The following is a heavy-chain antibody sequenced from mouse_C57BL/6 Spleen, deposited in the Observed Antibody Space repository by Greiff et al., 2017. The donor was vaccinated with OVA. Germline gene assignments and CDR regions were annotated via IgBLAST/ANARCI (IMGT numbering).Heavy chain of an antibody. J-gene: IGHJ1*03. V-gene: IGHV5-4*01. D-gene: IGHD1-1*01. Sequence: EVQVVESGGGLVKPGGSLKLSCAASGFTFSSYAMSWVRQTPEKRLEWVATISDGGSYTYYPDNVKGRFTISRDNAKNNLYLQMSHLKSEDTAMYYCARREGNYGSSFYWYFDVWGTGTTVTVSS. CDR1: GFTFSSYA. CDR3: ARREGNYGSSFYWYFDV. CDR2: ISDGGSYT.